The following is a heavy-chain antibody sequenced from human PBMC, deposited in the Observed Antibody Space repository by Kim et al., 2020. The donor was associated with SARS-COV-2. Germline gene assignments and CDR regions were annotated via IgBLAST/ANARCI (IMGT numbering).Heavy chain of an antibody. CDR2: INHSGST. J-gene: IGHJ4*02. V-gene: IGHV4-34*01. Sequence: SETLSLTCAVYGGPFRGYYWSWIRQPPGKGLEWIGEINHSGSTNYNPSLKSRVTISVDTSKNQFSLKLSSVTAADTAVYYCARGRGGSYPSPVDYWGQGTRVTVSA. CDR3: ARGRGGSYPSPVDY. CDR1: GGPFRGYY. D-gene: IGHD1-26*01.